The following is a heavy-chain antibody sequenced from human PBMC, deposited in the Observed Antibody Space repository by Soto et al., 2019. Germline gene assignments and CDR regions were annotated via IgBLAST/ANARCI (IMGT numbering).Heavy chain of an antibody. V-gene: IGHV3-23*01. Sequence: GAAQRLSGVAAGFTLSNYIMSWGREAPGEELEGGPTISGSGDSTYYADSVKGRFTISRDNSKTTLFLQMNSLRADDTAVYYCAKDRGLRYCSSFSCYSKILRWFDPWGQGALVTVSS. CDR2: ISGSGDST. J-gene: IGHJ5*02. D-gene: IGHD2-2*01. CDR3: AKDRGLRYCSSFSCYSKILRWFDP. CDR1: GFTLSNYI.